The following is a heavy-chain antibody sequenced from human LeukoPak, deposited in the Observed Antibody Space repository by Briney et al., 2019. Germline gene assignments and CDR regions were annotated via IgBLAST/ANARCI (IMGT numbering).Heavy chain of an antibody. J-gene: IGHJ4*02. CDR2: ISAYNGNS. D-gene: IGHD2-2*01. CDR3: ARVHSYCSSTSCLDY. Sequence: GASVKVSCKASGYTFTSHGISWVRQAPGQGLEWMGWISAYNGNSNYAQKFQGRVTMTTDTSTSTGYMELRSLRSDDTAVYYCARVHSYCSSTSCLDYWGQGTLVTVSS. CDR1: GYTFTSHG. V-gene: IGHV1-18*01.